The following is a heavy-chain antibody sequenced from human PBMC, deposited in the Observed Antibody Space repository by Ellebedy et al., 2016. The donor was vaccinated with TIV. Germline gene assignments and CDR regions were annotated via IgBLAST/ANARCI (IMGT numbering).Heavy chain of an antibody. D-gene: IGHD2-2*01. V-gene: IGHV4-39*07. CDR1: GGSISSNSYY. Sequence: SETLSLTCTVSGGSISSNSYYWGCIRQPPGKGLEWIGTIHYSGTTYYNPSLKSRVSMSLDTSKNQFSLKLTSVTAVDTAVYYCASQPVVVVPPDFDYWGQGALVTVSS. CDR3: ASQPVVVVPPDFDY. J-gene: IGHJ4*02. CDR2: IHYSGTT.